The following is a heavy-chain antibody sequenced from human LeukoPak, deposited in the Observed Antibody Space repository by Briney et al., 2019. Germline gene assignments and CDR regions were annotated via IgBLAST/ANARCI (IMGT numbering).Heavy chain of an antibody. Sequence: PGGSLRLSCAASGFTFRGYWMTWVRQAPGKGLEWVASIKDDGSAKYYEDSVKGRFSISRDDAKNSLYLQMNSLRADDTAVYFCARPAYCGGNCYYFPDYWGQGTLVTVSS. J-gene: IGHJ4*02. D-gene: IGHD2-21*02. CDR1: GFTFRGYW. V-gene: IGHV3-7*01. CDR3: ARPAYCGGNCYYFPDY. CDR2: IKDDGSAK.